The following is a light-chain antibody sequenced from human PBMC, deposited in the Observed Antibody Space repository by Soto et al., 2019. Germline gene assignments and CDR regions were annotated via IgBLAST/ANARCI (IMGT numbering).Light chain of an antibody. CDR3: SSYTSSRTLDV. J-gene: IGLJ1*01. CDR2: EVS. V-gene: IGLV2-14*01. Sequence: QSVLTQPASVSGSPGQSITISCTGTSSDVGGYNSVSWYQQHPGKAPKLMIYEVSNRPSGDSNRFSGSKAGNTASLTISGLQDEDEADYYCSSYTSSRTLDVFGTGTKVTVL. CDR1: SSDVGGYNS.